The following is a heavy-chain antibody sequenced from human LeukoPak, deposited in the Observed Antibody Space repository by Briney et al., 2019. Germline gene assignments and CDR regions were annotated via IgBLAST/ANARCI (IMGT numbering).Heavy chain of an antibody. D-gene: IGHD4-17*01. CDR3: AHSTMTVGFGGFDY. J-gene: IGHJ4*02. V-gene: IGHV2-5*02. CDR1: GFSLSTRGVG. CDR2: IYWDDDK. Sequence: SGPTLVKPTQTLTLTCTFSGFSLSTRGVGVGWIRQPPGKALEWLALIYWDDDKRYKPSLKSRLTITRDASKNQVVLTMTNMDPVDTATYYCAHSTMTVGFGGFDYWGQGTLVTVSS.